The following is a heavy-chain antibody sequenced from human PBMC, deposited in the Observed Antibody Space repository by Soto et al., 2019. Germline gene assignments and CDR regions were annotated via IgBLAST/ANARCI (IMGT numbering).Heavy chain of an antibody. D-gene: IGHD3-3*01. CDR1: GGSISSISYY. J-gene: IGHJ6*02. Sequence: SETLSLTCTVSGGSISSISYYWGWIRQPPGKGLEWIGSIFYSGSTYHNPSLKSRDTVFVDTSKNQFSLKLSSVTAADTAVYYCVRQNFWSGYYYGMDVWGQGTTVTVS. CDR2: IFYSGST. V-gene: IGHV4-39*01. CDR3: VRQNFWSGYYYGMDV.